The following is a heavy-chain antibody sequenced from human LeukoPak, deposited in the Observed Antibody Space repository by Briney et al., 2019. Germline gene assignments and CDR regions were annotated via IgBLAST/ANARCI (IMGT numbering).Heavy chain of an antibody. Sequence: SETLSLTCTVSGGSISSYYWSWIRQPPGKGLEWIGYNYYSGSTNYNPSLKSRVTISVDTSKNQFSLKLSSVTAADTAVYYCARDLRYFNWTHCYYYGMDVWGQGTTVTVSS. CDR2: NYYSGST. CDR3: ARDLRYFNWTHCYYYGMDV. J-gene: IGHJ6*02. CDR1: GGSISSYY. D-gene: IGHD3-9*01. V-gene: IGHV4-59*01.